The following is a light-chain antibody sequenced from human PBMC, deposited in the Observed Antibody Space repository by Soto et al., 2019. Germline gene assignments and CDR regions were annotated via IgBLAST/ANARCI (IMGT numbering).Light chain of an antibody. CDR1: QNVSSN. CDR3: QHYNNWPPYT. J-gene: IGKJ2*01. V-gene: IGKV3-15*01. Sequence: EIVMTQSPATLSVSPGERATLSCRASQNVSSNLAWYQQRPGQAPRLLIYGASTRATGIPARFTGSGSGTDFNLTISSLQSEDFAVYYCQHYNNWPPYTFGQGTKLEIK. CDR2: GAS.